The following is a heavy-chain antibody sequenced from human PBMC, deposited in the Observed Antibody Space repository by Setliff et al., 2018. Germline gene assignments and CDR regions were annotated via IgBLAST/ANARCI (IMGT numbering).Heavy chain of an antibody. CDR1: GASVSGNSYY. CDR3: ATRKSSGRLYYMDV. D-gene: IGHD1-26*01. V-gene: IGHV4-61*01. Sequence: SCTVSGASVSGNSYYWGWIRQPPGKGLECLGRIYTDGSTKYNPSLNSRVTLLIDTSKNQVSLRLSSVTAADTAVYYCATRKSSGRLYYMDVWGKGTTVTVSS. CDR2: IYTDGST. J-gene: IGHJ6*03.